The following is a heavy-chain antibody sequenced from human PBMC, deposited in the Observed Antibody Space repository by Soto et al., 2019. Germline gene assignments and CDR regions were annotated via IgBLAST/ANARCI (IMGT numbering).Heavy chain of an antibody. V-gene: IGHV1-2*02. CDR3: ARGRITMVRGVIEPCYFDS. Sequence: SVKVSCKASGYTFTGYYIHCVRQAPGQGLEWMGWINPNSGGTNYAQKFQGRVTMTRDTSISTAYMELSRLRSDDTAVYYCARGRITMVRGVIEPCYFDSWGQ. D-gene: IGHD3-10*01. CDR2: INPNSGGT. J-gene: IGHJ4*02. CDR1: GYTFTGYY.